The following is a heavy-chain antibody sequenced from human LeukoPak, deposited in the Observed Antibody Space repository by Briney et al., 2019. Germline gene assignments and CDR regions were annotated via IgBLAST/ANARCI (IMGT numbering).Heavy chain of an antibody. Sequence: SETLSLTCAVSGGSISSGSDYWSCIRQPAGKGLEWIGRIYTSGSTNYNPSLKSRVTMSVDTSKNQFSLKLSSVTAADTAVYYCARVVRGRFAFDIWGQGTMVTVSS. CDR3: ARVVRGRFAFDI. J-gene: IGHJ3*02. V-gene: IGHV4-61*02. D-gene: IGHD3-10*01. CDR1: GGSISSGSDY. CDR2: IYTSGST.